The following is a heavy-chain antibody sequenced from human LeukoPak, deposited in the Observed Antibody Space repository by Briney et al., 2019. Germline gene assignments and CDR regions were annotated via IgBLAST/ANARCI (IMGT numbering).Heavy chain of an antibody. CDR2: ISYDGSNK. V-gene: IGHV3-30-3*01. Sequence: PGRSLRPSCAASGFTFSSYAMHWVRQAPGKGLEWVAVISYDGSNKHYADSVEGRFTISRDNSKNTLDLQMISLRAEDTAVYHCARRATLTYYAMDVWGQGTTVTVSS. J-gene: IGHJ6*02. CDR1: GFTFSSYA. CDR3: ARRATLTYYAMDV. D-gene: IGHD1-26*01.